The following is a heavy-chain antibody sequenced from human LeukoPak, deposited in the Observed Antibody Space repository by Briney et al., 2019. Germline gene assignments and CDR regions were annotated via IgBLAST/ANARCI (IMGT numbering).Heavy chain of an antibody. Sequence: GASVTVSYTASGYTFTSYDINWVRQAPGQGLERMGWMNPNSGNTGYAQKFQGRVTMTTNTSISTAYMELSSLRSEDTAVYYCASAHVWGSYRANDAFDIWCQGTMVTVSS. CDR3: ASAHVWGSYRANDAFDI. CDR2: MNPNSGNT. D-gene: IGHD3-16*02. CDR1: GYTFTSYD. V-gene: IGHV1-8*01. J-gene: IGHJ3*02.